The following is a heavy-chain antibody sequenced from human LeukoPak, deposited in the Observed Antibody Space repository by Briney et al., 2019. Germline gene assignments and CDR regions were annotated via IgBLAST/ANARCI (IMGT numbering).Heavy chain of an antibody. V-gene: IGHV3-11*05. Sequence: GRSLRLSCAASGFTFSDYYMSSIRQAPGKGLELVSYLSSSSSYTNYADSVKGRFTISRDNAKNSLCLQINRLTAEDTAVYYCARVIAAAGLTFDYWGQGTLVTVSS. D-gene: IGHD6-13*01. J-gene: IGHJ4*02. CDR1: GFTFSDYY. CDR3: ARVIAAAGLTFDY. CDR2: LSSSSSYT.